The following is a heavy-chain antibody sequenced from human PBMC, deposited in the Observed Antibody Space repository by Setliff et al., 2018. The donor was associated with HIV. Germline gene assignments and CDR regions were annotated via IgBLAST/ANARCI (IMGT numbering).Heavy chain of an antibody. CDR2: VYYSGDT. D-gene: IGHD6-19*01. CDR3: ARHTIGVATWSDGFDF. CDR1: GGSISSHY. V-gene: IGHV4-59*11. Sequence: SETLSLTCSVSGGSISSHYWTWIRQSPGKGLEWIGSVYYSGDTDYNPSLESRVSTSVDTSKNQFSLKLSSVTAADTAVYYCARHTIGVATWSDGFDFWGQGRLVTVSS. J-gene: IGHJ4*02.